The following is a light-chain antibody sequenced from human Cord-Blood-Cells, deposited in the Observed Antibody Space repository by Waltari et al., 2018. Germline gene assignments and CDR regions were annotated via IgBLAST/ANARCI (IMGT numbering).Light chain of an antibody. CDR3: VLYMGSGISV. CDR2: STN. J-gene: IGLJ3*02. Sequence: QTVVTQEPSFSGSPGGTVTLTSGWRSGPVSTSYYPTWYQQTPGQAPRTLIYSTNPRSSGVPDRFSGSILGNKAALTITGAQADDESDYYCVLYMGSGISVFGGGTKLTVL. V-gene: IGLV8-61*01. CDR1: SGPVSTSYY.